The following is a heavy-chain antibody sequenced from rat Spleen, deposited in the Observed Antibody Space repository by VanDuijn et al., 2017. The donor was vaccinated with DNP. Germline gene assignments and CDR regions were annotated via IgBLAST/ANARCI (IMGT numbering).Heavy chain of an antibody. D-gene: IGHD1-10*01. Sequence: EVQLVESGGGFVQPGRSLKLSCAASGFTFSDYNMAWVRQAPTKGLEWVASISTVGDNSYYRDSVKGRFTISRDNAKSTLYLQLDSLRSEDTATYYCARHGQQPHFFDYWGQGVMVTVSS. CDR2: ISTVGDNS. V-gene: IGHV5-25*01. J-gene: IGHJ2*01. CDR3: ARHGQQPHFFDY. CDR1: GFTFSDYN.